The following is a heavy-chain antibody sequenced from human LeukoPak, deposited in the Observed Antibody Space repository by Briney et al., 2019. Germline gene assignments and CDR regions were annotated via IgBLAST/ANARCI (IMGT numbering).Heavy chain of an antibody. CDR1: GFTFSSYA. CDR2: ISGSGGST. Sequence: GGSLRLSCAASGFTFSSYAMSWVRQAPGKGLEWVSAISGSGGSTYYADSVKGRFTISRDNSKNTLYLQMNSLRAEDTAVYYCAARYPNILIGYYIDDYWGQGTLVTVSS. D-gene: IGHD3-9*01. J-gene: IGHJ4*02. V-gene: IGHV3-23*01. CDR3: AARYPNILIGYYIDDY.